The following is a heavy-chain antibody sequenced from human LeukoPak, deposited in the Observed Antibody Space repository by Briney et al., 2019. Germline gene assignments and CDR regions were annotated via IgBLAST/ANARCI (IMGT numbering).Heavy chain of an antibody. V-gene: IGHV4-31*03. Sequence: PSQTLSLTCTVSGDSMTRGGYYLSWVRQHPGKGLEWIGFIYHSGTTFYNPSLEGRAAISVDTSQNQFSLKLTSVTAADTAVYYCARAVDYRNYFDYWGQGTLVTVSS. D-gene: IGHD4-11*01. CDR1: GDSMTRGGYY. CDR3: ARAVDYRNYFDY. CDR2: IYHSGTT. J-gene: IGHJ4*02.